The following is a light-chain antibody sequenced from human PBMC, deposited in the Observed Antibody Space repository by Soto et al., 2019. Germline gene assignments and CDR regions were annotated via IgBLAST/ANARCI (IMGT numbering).Light chain of an antibody. CDR3: QQGYTTPYT. CDR1: QSIGNF. Sequence: DIQMTQSPSSLSASVGDRVTITCRASQSIGNFLDWYHQKPGKAPNLLIYAASSLQSGVPSRFSGSGSGTDFTLTINNLQPEDFATYYCQQGYTTPYTFGQGTKLEIK. CDR2: AAS. J-gene: IGKJ2*01. V-gene: IGKV1-39*01.